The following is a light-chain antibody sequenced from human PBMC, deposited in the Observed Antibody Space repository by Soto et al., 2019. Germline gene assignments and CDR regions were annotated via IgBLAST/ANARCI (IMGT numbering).Light chain of an antibody. CDR1: QSVLSASDSKNY. CDR2: WAS. V-gene: IGKV4-1*01. J-gene: IGKJ2*01. Sequence: DIVMTQSPDSLAVSLGERATFRCKSSQSVLSASDSKNYLAWYQVKPGHPPQLLIYWASVRASGVPDRFSGSGSGTDFTLTISTPQAEDVASYYGQQSFTAPYTFGQGTKLAI. CDR3: QQSFTAPYT.